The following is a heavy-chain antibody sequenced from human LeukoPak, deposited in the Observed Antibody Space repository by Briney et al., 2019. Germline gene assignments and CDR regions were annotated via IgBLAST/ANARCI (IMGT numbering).Heavy chain of an antibody. Sequence: SETLSLTCTVSGGSISSGGYYWSWIRQPAGKGLEWIGRIYTSGSTNYNPSLKSRVTMSVDTSKNQFSLKLSSVTAADTAVYYCARDITIFGVGAYYYYMDVWGKGTTVTVSS. CDR3: ARDITIFGVGAYYYYMDV. V-gene: IGHV4-61*02. D-gene: IGHD3-3*01. J-gene: IGHJ6*03. CDR1: GGSISSGGYY. CDR2: IYTSGST.